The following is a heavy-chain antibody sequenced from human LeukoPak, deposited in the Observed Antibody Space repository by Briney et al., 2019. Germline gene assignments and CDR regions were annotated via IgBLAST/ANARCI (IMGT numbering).Heavy chain of an antibody. D-gene: IGHD3-22*01. Sequence: GGSLRLSCAASGFTFSSYSMNWVRQAPGKGLEWVSSISSSSYIYYADSVKGRFTISRDNAKNSLYLQMNSLRAEDTAVYYCAISYYDSSGYFDYWGQGTLVTVSS. CDR1: GFTFSSYS. V-gene: IGHV3-21*01. CDR2: ISSSSYI. J-gene: IGHJ4*02. CDR3: AISYYDSSGYFDY.